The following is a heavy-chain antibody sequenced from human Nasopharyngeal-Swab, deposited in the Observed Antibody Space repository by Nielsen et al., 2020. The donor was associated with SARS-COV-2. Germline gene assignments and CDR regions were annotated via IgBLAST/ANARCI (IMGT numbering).Heavy chain of an antibody. CDR3: ARDLGNDYSNYGEKIFEY. Sequence: SVKVSCKASGGTFISYAISWVRQAPGQGLEWMGGIIPIFGTANYAQKFQGRVTITADESTSTAYMELSSLRSEDTAVYYCARDLGNDYSNYGEKIFEYWGQGTLVTVSS. V-gene: IGHV1-69*13. CDR2: IIPIFGTA. D-gene: IGHD4-11*01. CDR1: GGTFISYA. J-gene: IGHJ4*02.